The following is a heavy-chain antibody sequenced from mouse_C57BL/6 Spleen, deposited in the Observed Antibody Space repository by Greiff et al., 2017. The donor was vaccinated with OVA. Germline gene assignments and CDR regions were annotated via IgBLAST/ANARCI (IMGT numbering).Heavy chain of an antibody. D-gene: IGHD4-1*01. J-gene: IGHJ2*01. CDR3: ALTGTLYYFDY. Sequence: QVQLKQSGAELVKPGASVKISCKASGYAFSSYWMNWVKQRPGKGLEWIGQIYPGDGDTNYNGKFKGKATLTADKSSSTAYMQLSSLTSEDSAVYFCALTGTLYYFDYWGQGTTLTVSS. V-gene: IGHV1-80*01. CDR2: IYPGDGDT. CDR1: GYAFSSYW.